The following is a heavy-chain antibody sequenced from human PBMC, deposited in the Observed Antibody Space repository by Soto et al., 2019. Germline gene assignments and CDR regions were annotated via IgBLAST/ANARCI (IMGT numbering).Heavy chain of an antibody. D-gene: IGHD5-12*01. CDR1: GGSINTNNYY. CDR3: AATMVATTRHVDIDY. Sequence: PSETLSLPCIVSGGSINTNNYYWGWIRQSPGQGLEWIGSIYYNGHATYNPSLKGRVTISQDTSKNQFFLTLTSMTAAHTATYYCAATMVATTRHVDIDYWGRGTLVTVSS. CDR2: IYYNGHA. V-gene: IGHV4-39*01. J-gene: IGHJ4*02.